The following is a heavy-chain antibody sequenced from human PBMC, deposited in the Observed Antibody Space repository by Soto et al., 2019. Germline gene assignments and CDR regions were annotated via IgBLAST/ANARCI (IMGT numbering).Heavy chain of an antibody. V-gene: IGHV3-33*01. CDR2: IWYDGSNK. CDR1: GFTFSSYG. Sequence: GGSLRLSCAASGFTFSSYGMHWVRQAPGKGLEWVAVIWYDGSNKYYADSVKGRFTISRDNSKNTLYLQMNSLRAEDTAVYYCAREGVPAAMGNKYYYYYYYMDVWGKGTTVTVSS. J-gene: IGHJ6*03. D-gene: IGHD2-2*01. CDR3: AREGVPAAMGNKYYYYYYYMDV.